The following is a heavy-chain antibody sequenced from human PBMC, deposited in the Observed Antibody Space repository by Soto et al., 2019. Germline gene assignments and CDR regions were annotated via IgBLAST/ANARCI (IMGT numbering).Heavy chain of an antibody. CDR2: IGASGDQT. J-gene: IGHJ4*02. CDR3: AQEEWRAGAYHY. D-gene: IGHD3-3*01. V-gene: IGHV3-23*01. Sequence: DVQLLESGGDLVQPGGSLRLSCAASGFSFGHYPMGWVRQAPGKGLEWVTHIGASGDQTFYPDSVRGRFTISRDNSKTILYLQRISLGVEDSAIYYCAQEEWRAGAYHYGGQGTLVTFSS. CDR1: GFSFGHYP.